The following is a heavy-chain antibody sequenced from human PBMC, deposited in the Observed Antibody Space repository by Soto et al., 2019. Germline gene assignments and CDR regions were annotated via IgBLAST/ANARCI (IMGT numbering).Heavy chain of an antibody. CDR1: GFSINTYW. CDR2: INPEGNAK. V-gene: IGHV3-7*01. D-gene: IGHD2-15*01. J-gene: IGHJ4*02. CDR3: AAWDISNI. Sequence: VGSLRLSCSVFGFSINTYWMNWIRQTPGKGLEWVANINPEGNAKTYVDPVKGRFIVSRDNTRNSLNLQMNSLRVEDSAVYFCAAWDISNIWGQGILVTVSS.